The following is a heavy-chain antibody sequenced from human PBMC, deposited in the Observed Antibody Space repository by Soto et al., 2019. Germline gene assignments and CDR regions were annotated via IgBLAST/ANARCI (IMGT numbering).Heavy chain of an antibody. D-gene: IGHD1-1*01. CDR3: ARDRAPSRTGASYYYYYGMDV. Sequence: HPGGSLRLSCAASGFTFSSYGMHWVRQAPGKGLEWVTVIWYDGSNKYYADTVKGRFTISRDNSKNTLYLQMNSLRAEDTAVYYCARDRAPSRTGASYYYYYGMDVWGQGTTVTVSS. J-gene: IGHJ6*02. V-gene: IGHV3-33*01. CDR1: GFTFSSYG. CDR2: IWYDGSNK.